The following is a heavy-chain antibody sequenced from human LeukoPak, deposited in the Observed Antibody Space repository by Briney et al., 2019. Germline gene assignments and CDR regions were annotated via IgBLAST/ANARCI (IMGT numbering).Heavy chain of an antibody. Sequence: GESLKISCKASGYSFVDYWIGWVRQMPGKGLEWMGIIFPGDSDTRYSPSFQGQVTISADKSISTAYLQWSNLKASDTAMYYCAGHPGDYFYLDFWGQGTLVTVSS. V-gene: IGHV5-51*01. CDR2: IFPGDSDT. J-gene: IGHJ4*02. CDR3: AGHPGDYFYLDF. D-gene: IGHD4-17*01. CDR1: GYSFVDYW.